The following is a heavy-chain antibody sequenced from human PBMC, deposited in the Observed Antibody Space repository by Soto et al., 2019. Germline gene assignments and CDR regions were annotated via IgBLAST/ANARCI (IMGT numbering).Heavy chain of an antibody. J-gene: IGHJ6*02. Sequence: XPVKVSCKASEFVLTMCGIIWVRQAPRQGLEWMGWISVYNGDTKYAQNFQGRVTITADKSTDTVYMDLTSLRSDDSAVYYCLRDVLVASGYHYHTMDLCGQGTTVTVSS. CDR3: LRDVLVASGYHYHTMDL. V-gene: IGHV1-18*01. CDR2: ISVYNGDT. D-gene: IGHD2-8*02. CDR1: EFVLTMCG.